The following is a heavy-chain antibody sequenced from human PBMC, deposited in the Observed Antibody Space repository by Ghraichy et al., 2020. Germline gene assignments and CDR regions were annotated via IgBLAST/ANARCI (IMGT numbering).Heavy chain of an antibody. CDR1: GGSFSGYY. D-gene: IGHD3-16*02. Sequence: SETLSLTCAVYGGSFSGYYWSWIRQPPGKGLEWIGEINHSGSTNYNPSLKSRVTISVDTSKNQFSLKLSSVTAADTAVYYCARSWSGYQQTVDYWGQGTLVTVSS. V-gene: IGHV4-34*01. CDR2: INHSGST. CDR3: ARSWSGYQQTVDY. J-gene: IGHJ4*02.